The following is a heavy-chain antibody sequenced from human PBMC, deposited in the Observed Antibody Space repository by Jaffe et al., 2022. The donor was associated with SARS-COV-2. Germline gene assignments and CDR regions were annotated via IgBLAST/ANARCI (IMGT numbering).Heavy chain of an antibody. CDR2: IYSGGGI. J-gene: IGHJ4*02. CDR3: ARLRCGSCPFDF. V-gene: IGHV3-53*01. Sequence: EVQLVESGGGLIQPGGSLRLSCAASGFIVSSYYMSWVRQAPGKGLEWVSIIYSGGGIYQADSVKGRFTISRDNSKNTLYLQMNSLRAEDTAVYYCARLRCGSCPFDFWGQGTLVTVSS. D-gene: IGHD1-26*01. CDR1: GFIVSSYY.